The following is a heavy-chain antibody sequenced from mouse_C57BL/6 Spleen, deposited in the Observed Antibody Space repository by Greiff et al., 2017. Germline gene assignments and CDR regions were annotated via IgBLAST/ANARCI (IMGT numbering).Heavy chain of an antibody. V-gene: IGHV5-9*01. D-gene: IGHD4-1*01. J-gene: IGHJ3*01. CDR2: ISGGGGNT. CDR1: GFTFSSYT. Sequence: EVNVVESGGGLVKPGGSLKLSCAASGFTFSSYTMSWVRQTPEKRLEWVATISGGGGNTYYPDSVKGRFTISRDNAKNTLYLQMSSLRSEDTALYYCARQANWDREAWFAYWGQGTLVTVSA. CDR3: ARQANWDREAWFAY.